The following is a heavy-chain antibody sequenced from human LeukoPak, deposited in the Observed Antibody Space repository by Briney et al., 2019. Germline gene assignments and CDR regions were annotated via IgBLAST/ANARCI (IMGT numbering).Heavy chain of an antibody. CDR1: GGSISDNH. Sequence: SETLSLTCTVSGGSISDNHWSWIRQPAGKGLEWIGRIYTSGSTNYNPSLKTRLAMSVDTSKNQFSLKLSSVTAADTAVYYCGGATGNYYAMDVWGQGTTVTVSS. CDR2: IYTSGST. D-gene: IGHD5-12*01. CDR3: GGATGNYYAMDV. V-gene: IGHV4-4*07. J-gene: IGHJ6*02.